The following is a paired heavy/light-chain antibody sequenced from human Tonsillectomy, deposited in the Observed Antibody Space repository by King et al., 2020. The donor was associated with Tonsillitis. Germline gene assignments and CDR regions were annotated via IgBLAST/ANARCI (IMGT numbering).Light chain of an antibody. V-gene: IGKV1-5*03. CDR3: QQYNSYS. J-gene: IGKJ1*01. Sequence: DIQMTQSPSTLSASVGDRVTITCRATENISKWLAWYQQKPGKAPKLLIYRASILESGVPSRFSGSGSGTEFTLTIGSLQPDDFATYYCQQYNSYSFGQGTKVEIK. CDR1: ENISKW. CDR2: RAS.
Heavy chain of an antibody. CDR2: IDPSTGGT. D-gene: IGHD5-18*01. V-gene: IGHV1-2*02. CDR1: GYSFTGFY. J-gene: IGHJ4*02. CDR3: ARPHTYAFDY. Sequence: QVQLVQSGAEVRKPGASVKVSCKASGYSFTGFYIHWVRQAPGQGLEWMGWIDPSTGGTRFAHKFQGSVTMTRDTSITTAFLELNGLTSDDTAVYYCARPHTYAFDYWGQGSLVTVSS.